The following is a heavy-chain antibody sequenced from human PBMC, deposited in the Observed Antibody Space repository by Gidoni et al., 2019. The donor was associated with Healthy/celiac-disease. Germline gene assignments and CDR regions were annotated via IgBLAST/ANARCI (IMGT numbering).Heavy chain of an antibody. CDR2: IISSSSYI. Sequence: EVQLVEPGGGLVTPGGSLRLSCAASAFTFRSYSMNWVRQARGKGLEWISSIISSSSYIYYADSVKGRFTISRDNTKNSLYLQMNGLRAEDTAVYYCASAVPALGFDPWGQGTLVTVSS. CDR3: ASAVPALGFDP. CDR1: AFTFRSYS. J-gene: IGHJ5*02. V-gene: IGHV3-21*01. D-gene: IGHD2-2*01.